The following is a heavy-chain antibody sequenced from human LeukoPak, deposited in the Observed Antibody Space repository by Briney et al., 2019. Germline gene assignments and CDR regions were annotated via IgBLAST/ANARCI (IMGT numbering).Heavy chain of an antibody. V-gene: IGHV3-48*03. J-gene: IGHJ4*02. CDR3: ARVPASSTSFDY. CDR1: GFTFSSYE. CDR2: ISTSGTTM. Sequence: GGSLRLSCAASGFTFSSYEMNWVRQAPGKGLEWVSYISTSGTTMYYADSVKGRFTISRDSAKNSLYLQMNSLRAEDTAVYYCARVPASSTSFDYWGQGTLVTVSS. D-gene: IGHD2-2*01.